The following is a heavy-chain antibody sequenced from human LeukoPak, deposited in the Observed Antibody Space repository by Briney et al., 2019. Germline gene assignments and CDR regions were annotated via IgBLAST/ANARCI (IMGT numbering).Heavy chain of an antibody. CDR2: IIPIFGTA. J-gene: IGHJ4*02. D-gene: IGHD3-22*01. Sequence: GASVKVSCKASGGTFSSYAISWVRQAPGQGLEWMGGIIPIFGTANYAQKFQGRVTITADESTSTAYMELSSLRSEDTAVYYCAREQELNYYYDSSGPPTEIWGQGTLVTVSS. CDR1: GGTFSSYA. CDR3: AREQELNYYYDSSGPPTEI. V-gene: IGHV1-69*13.